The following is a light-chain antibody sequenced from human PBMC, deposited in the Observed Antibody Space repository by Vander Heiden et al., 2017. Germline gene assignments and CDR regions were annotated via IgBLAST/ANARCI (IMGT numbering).Light chain of an antibody. Sequence: ELVLTQSPATLSLSPGERATLSCRASPSVSSYLAWYQQKPGQAPRLLIYDASNRATGIPARFSGSGSGTDFTPTISSLEPEDFAVYYCQQRSNWPPLTFGGGTKVEIK. CDR3: QQRSNWPPLT. CDR1: PSVSSY. V-gene: IGKV3-11*01. J-gene: IGKJ4*01. CDR2: DAS.